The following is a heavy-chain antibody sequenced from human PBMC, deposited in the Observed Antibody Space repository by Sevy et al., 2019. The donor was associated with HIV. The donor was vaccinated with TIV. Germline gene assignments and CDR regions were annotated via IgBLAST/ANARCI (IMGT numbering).Heavy chain of an antibody. CDR1: GFTFSSYE. V-gene: IGHV3-48*03. CDR2: ISSSGSTI. D-gene: IGHD1-26*01. J-gene: IGHJ3*02. CDR3: ARGHPFFVGATNAFDI. Sequence: GGSLRLSCAASGFTFSSYEMIWVRQAPGKGLEWVSYISSSGSTIYYADSVKGRFTISRDNAKNSLYLQMNSLRAEDTAVYYCARGHPFFVGATNAFDIWGQGTMVTVSS.